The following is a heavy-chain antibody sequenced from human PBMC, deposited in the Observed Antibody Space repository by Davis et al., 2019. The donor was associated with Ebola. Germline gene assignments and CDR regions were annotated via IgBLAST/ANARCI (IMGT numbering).Heavy chain of an antibody. CDR2: ISAYNGNT. D-gene: IGHD2-15*01. V-gene: IGHV1-18*01. CDR1: GYTFTSYG. Sequence: ASVKVSCKASGYTFTSYGISWVRQAPGQGLEWMGWISAYNGNTNYAQEFQGRVTITADESTSTAYMELSSLRSEDTAVYYCAREIIVVVVAAHSGDYYYGMDVWGKGTTVTVSS. J-gene: IGHJ6*04. CDR3: AREIIVVVVAAHSGDYYYGMDV.